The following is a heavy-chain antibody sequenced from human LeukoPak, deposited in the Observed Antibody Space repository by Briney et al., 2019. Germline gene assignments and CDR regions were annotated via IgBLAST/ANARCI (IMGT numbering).Heavy chain of an antibody. V-gene: IGHV4-4*07. D-gene: IGHD3-10*01. CDR1: GGSISSYY. CDR3: ARADYYGSGSVYNWFDP. Sequence: SETLSLTCTVSGGSISSYYWSWIRQPAGKGLEWIGRIYTSGSTNYNPSLKSRVTMSVDTSKNQFSLKLSSVTAADTAVYYCARADYYGSGSVYNWFDPWGLGTLVTVSS. CDR2: IYTSGST. J-gene: IGHJ5*02.